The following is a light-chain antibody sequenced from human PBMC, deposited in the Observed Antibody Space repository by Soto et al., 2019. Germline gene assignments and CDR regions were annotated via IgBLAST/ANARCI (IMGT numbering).Light chain of an antibody. J-gene: IGLJ2*01. CDR2: DVS. V-gene: IGLV2-14*03. CDR3: SSYTSSSTLL. Sequence: QSALTQPASVSGSPGQSITISCTGTSSDVGGYNYVSWYQQNPGKAPKLMIYDVSNRPSGVSNRFSGPKSGNTASLTISGLQAEDEADYYCSSYTSSSTLLFGGGTKVTVL. CDR1: SSDVGGYNY.